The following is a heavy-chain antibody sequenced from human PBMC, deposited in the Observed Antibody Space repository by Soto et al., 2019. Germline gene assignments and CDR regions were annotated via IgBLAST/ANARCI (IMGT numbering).Heavy chain of an antibody. CDR3: ARDRSIAARWDPPWFDP. D-gene: IGHD6-6*01. Sequence: GGSLRLSCAASGFTFSSYWMHWVRQAPGKGLVWVSRINSDGSSTSYADSVKGRFTISRDNAKNTLYLQMNSLRAEDTAVYYCARDRSIAARWDPPWFDPWGQGTLVTVSS. J-gene: IGHJ5*02. CDR1: GFTFSSYW. V-gene: IGHV3-74*01. CDR2: INSDGSST.